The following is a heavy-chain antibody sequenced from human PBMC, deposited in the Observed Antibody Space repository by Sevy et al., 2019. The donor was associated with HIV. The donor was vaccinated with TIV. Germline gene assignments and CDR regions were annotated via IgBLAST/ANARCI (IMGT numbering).Heavy chain of an antibody. CDR2: IYYSGST. CDR3: ARAYDSSGYYGVGYYYYYGMDV. Sequence: SETLSLTFTVSGGSISSYYWSWIRQPPGKGLEWIGYIYYSGSTNYNPSLKSRVTISVDTSKNQFSLKLSSVTAADTAVYYGARAYDSSGYYGVGYYYYYGMDVWGQGTTVTVSS. D-gene: IGHD3-22*01. CDR1: GGSISSYY. V-gene: IGHV4-59*01. J-gene: IGHJ6*02.